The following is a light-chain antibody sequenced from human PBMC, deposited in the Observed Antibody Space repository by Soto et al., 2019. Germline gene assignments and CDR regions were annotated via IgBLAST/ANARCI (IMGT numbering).Light chain of an antibody. CDR2: KPS. CDR1: QSISSL. J-gene: IGKJ5*01. CDR3: QQYNSYPLT. V-gene: IGKV1-5*03. Sequence: DIQMTQSPSTLSASVGDRVTITCRASQSISSLLAWYQQKPGRAPTLLIYKPSTLESGVPSRFSGSGSGTEFSLTISSLQPDDSATYYCQQYNSYPLTFGQGTRLEIK.